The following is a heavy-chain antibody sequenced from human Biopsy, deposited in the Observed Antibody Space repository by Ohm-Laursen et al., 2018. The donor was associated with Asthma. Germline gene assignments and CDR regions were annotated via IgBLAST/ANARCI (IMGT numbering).Heavy chain of an antibody. D-gene: IGHD5-12*01. Sequence: SLRLSCAASGFTFSDYPMTWVRQAPGKGLEWVAVISYDGNHKFYEDSVKGRFTISRDNSKNTLYLQMNSLRTEDTAVYYCAKRRGYSGHDNDYWGQGTLVIVSS. V-gene: IGHV3-30*18. CDR2: ISYDGNHK. CDR1: GFTFSDYP. CDR3: AKRRGYSGHDNDY. J-gene: IGHJ4*02.